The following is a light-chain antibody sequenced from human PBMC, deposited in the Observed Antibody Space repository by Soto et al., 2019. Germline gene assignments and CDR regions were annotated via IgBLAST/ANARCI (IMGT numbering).Light chain of an antibody. V-gene: IGKV3-15*01. CDR3: QQYDNWPLT. CDR1: QSVSSN. J-gene: IGKJ4*01. Sequence: EIVLTQSPATLSLSPGERATLSCRASQSVSSNLAWYQQKPGQAPRFLIYGASTRATGIPARFSGSGSGTEFTLTISNLQSEDFAVYYCQQYDNWPLTFGGGTKVDIK. CDR2: GAS.